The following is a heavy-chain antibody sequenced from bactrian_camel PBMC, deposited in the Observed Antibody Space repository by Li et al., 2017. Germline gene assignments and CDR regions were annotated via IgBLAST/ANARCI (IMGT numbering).Heavy chain of an antibody. CDR3: VVGRTDISY. D-gene: IGHD3*01. CDR1: GFTFRIAD. Sequence: VQLVESGGGLVQPGGSLRLSCAASGFTFRIADMSWIHQAPGKGLEWVSVINSDGGSTYYADSVKGRFTISRDNAKTTVYLQLNSLKTEDMAMYYCVVGRTDISYWGQGTQVTVS. J-gene: IGHJ4*01. CDR2: INSDGGST. V-gene: IGHV3S40*01.